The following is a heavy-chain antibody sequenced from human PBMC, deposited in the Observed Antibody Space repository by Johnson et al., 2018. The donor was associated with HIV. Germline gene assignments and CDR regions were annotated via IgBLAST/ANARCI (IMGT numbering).Heavy chain of an antibody. CDR1: GFTFSSYA. Sequence: QVQLVESGGGVVQPGRSLRLSCAASGFTFSSYAMHWVRQAPGKGLEWVAVISYDGSKKYYADSVKGRFAISRDNSKNTLHLQMNSLRAEDTAVYYCARVTGPFDIWGQGTMVTVSS. D-gene: IGHD4-11*01. CDR3: ARVTGPFDI. V-gene: IGHV3-30*09. J-gene: IGHJ3*02. CDR2: ISYDGSKK.